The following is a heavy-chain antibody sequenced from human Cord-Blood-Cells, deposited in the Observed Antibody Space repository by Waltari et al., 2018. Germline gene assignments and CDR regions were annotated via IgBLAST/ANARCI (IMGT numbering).Heavy chain of an antibody. J-gene: IGHJ6*02. Sequence: QVQLQESGPGLVKPSETLSLTCTVSGGSISSYYWSWIPQPPGKGLEWIGYIYYSGSTNYNPSLKSRVTISVDTSKNQFSLKLSSVTAADTAVYYCARDRPITGTTFGYYYYGMDVWGQGTTVTVSS. D-gene: IGHD1-20*01. CDR1: GGSISSYY. CDR3: ARDRPITGTTFGYYYYGMDV. V-gene: IGHV4-59*01. CDR2: IYYSGST.